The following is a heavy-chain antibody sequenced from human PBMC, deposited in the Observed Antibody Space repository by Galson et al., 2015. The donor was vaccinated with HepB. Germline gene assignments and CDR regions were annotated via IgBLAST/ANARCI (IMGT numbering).Heavy chain of an antibody. Sequence: SLRLSCAASGFTFSSYAMHWVRQAPGKGLEWVAVISYDRSNKYYADSVKGRFTISRDNSKNTLYLQMNSLRAEDTAVYYCARGLMARSGTGRYFDYWGQGTLVTVSS. V-gene: IGHV3-30*04. J-gene: IGHJ4*02. CDR3: ARGLMARSGTGRYFDY. CDR2: ISYDRSNK. CDR1: GFTFSSYA. D-gene: IGHD3-10*01.